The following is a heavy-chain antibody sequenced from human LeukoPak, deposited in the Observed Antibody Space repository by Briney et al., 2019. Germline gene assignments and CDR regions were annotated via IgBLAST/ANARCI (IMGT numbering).Heavy chain of an antibody. J-gene: IGHJ6*02. V-gene: IGHV3-9*01. CDR1: GFTFDDYA. Sequence: GRSLRLSCAASGFTFDDYAMHWVRQAPGKGLEWVSGISWNSGSIGYADSVKGRFTISRDNAKNSLYLQMNSLRAEDTALYYCAKDIQTRIAVAGSPYYYYGMDVWGQGTTVTVSS. CDR3: AKDIQTRIAVAGSPYYYYGMDV. D-gene: IGHD6-19*01. CDR2: ISWNSGSI.